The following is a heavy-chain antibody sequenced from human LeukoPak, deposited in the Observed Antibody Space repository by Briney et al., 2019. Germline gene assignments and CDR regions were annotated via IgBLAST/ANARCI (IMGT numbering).Heavy chain of an antibody. D-gene: IGHD2-21*01. CDR3: ARGQVAYDY. J-gene: IGHJ4*02. V-gene: IGHV4-61*01. Sequence: SETLSLTCTVSGGSISSSSYYWSWIRQPPGKGLEWIGNIHYSGSTNYNPSLKSRVTISVDTSKNQFSLKLRSVTAADTAVYYCARGQVAYDYWGQGTLVTVSS. CDR1: GGSISSSSYY. CDR2: IHYSGST.